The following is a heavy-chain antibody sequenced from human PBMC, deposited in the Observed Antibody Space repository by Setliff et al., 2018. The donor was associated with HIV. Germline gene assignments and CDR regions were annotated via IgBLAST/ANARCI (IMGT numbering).Heavy chain of an antibody. V-gene: IGHV4-59*01. J-gene: IGHJ6*03. CDR3: ARATDYDYVWGSYRPYYRDV. CDR2: IYYSGST. CDR1: GGSISSYY. D-gene: IGHD3-16*02. Sequence: SETLSLTCTVSGGSISSYYWSRIRQPPGKGLEWIGYIYYSGSTNYNPSLKSRVTISVDTSKNQFSLKLSSVTAADTAVYYCARATDYDYVWGSYRPYYRDVWGKGTTVTVSS.